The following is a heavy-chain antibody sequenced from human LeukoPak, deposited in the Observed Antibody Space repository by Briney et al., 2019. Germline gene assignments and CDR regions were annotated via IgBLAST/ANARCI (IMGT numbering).Heavy chain of an antibody. D-gene: IGHD3-16*01. V-gene: IGHV1-18*01. CDR2: ISAYNGNT. Sequence: ASVKVSCKASGYTFTSYGISWGRQAPGQGLEWMGWISAYNGNTNYAQKLQGRVTMTTDTSTSTAYMELRSLRSDDTAVYYCARSGLTLRLGTHSKPGGMDVWGQGTTVTVSS. J-gene: IGHJ6*02. CDR3: ARSGLTLRLGTHSKPGGMDV. CDR1: GYTFTSYG.